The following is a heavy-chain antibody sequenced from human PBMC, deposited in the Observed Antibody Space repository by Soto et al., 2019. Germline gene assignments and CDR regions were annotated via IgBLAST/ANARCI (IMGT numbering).Heavy chain of an antibody. V-gene: IGHV3-66*01. CDR2: IYSGGST. CDR1: GFTVSNNY. J-gene: IGHJ5*02. CDR3: ARVDFYGDYVNWFDP. Sequence: EVQLVESGGGLVQPGGSLRLSCAASGFTVSNNYMSWVRQAPGKGLEWVSIIYSGGSTYYADSVKGRFTISRDNSKNTLYLQMNSLRAEDTAVYYCARVDFYGDYVNWFDPWGQGTLVTVSS. D-gene: IGHD4-17*01.